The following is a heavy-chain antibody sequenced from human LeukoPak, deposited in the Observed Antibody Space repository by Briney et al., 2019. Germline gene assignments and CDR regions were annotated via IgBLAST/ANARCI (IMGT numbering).Heavy chain of an antibody. V-gene: IGHV4-4*02. Sequence: PSGTLSLTCAVSGGSISSSNWWSWVRQPPGKGLEWIGEIYHSGSTNYNPSLKSRVTISVDKSKNLFSLKLSSVTAADTAVYYCARVKGGAKDYYGMDVWGKGTTVTVSS. J-gene: IGHJ6*04. CDR1: GGSISSSNW. CDR2: IYHSGST. D-gene: IGHD4/OR15-4a*01. CDR3: ARVKGGAKDYYGMDV.